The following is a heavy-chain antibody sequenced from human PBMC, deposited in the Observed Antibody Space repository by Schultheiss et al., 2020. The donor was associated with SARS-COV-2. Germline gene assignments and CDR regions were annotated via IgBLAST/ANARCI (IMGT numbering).Heavy chain of an antibody. CDR2: ISAYNGNT. V-gene: IGHV1-8*02. J-gene: IGHJ4*02. Sequence: ASVKVSCKASGYTFIDYYMHWVRQAPGQGLEWMGWISAYNGNTNYAQKLQDRVTMTRNTSISTAYMELSSLRSEDTAVYYCARGVSQLTYWGQGTLVTVSS. CDR1: GYTFIDYY. D-gene: IGHD1-1*01. CDR3: ARGVSQLTY.